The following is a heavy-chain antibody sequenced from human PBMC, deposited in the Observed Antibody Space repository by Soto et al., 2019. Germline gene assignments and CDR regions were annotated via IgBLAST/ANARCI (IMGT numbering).Heavy chain of an antibody. D-gene: IGHD6-13*01. CDR3: ARGVIRAAAVQGLNYYYYMDV. Sequence: ASVKVSCKASGYTFTGYYMHWVRQAPGQGLEWMGWINPNSGGTNYAQKFQGWVTMTRDTSISTAYMEPRRLRSDDTAVYYCARGVIRAAAVQGLNYYYYMDVWGKGTTVTVSS. J-gene: IGHJ6*03. CDR2: INPNSGGT. V-gene: IGHV1-2*04. CDR1: GYTFTGYY.